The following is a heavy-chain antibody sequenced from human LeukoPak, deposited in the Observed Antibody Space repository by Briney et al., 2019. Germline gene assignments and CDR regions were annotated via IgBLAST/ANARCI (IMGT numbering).Heavy chain of an antibody. CDR2: MYYSGST. CDR1: GGSISSYY. J-gene: IGHJ4*02. Sequence: PSETLSLTCTVSGGSISSYYWSWIRQPPGKGLEWIGYMYYSGSTNYNPSLKSRVTILVDTSKNQLSLRLGSVTAADTAVYYCARAGSGWSFDYWGQGTLVTFST. CDR3: ARAGSGWSFDY. D-gene: IGHD6-19*01. V-gene: IGHV4-59*01.